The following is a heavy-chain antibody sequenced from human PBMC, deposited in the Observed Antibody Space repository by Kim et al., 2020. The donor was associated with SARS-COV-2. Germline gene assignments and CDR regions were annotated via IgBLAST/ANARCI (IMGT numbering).Heavy chain of an antibody. D-gene: IGHD3-3*02. Sequence: SNKYYADSVKGRFTNSRDNSKNTLYLQMNSLRAEDTAMYYCARGTSIFDYWGQGTLVTVSS. CDR2: SNK. V-gene: IGHV3-33*01. CDR3: ARGTSIFDY. J-gene: IGHJ4*02.